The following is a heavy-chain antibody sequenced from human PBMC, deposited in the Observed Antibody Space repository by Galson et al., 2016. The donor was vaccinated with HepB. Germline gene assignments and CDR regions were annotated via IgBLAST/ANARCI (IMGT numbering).Heavy chain of an antibody. Sequence: SLRLSCAASGFTFDDYAMHWVRQAPGKGLEWVSGISWNSGSRGYEDSVKGRFTISRDNAKDSLYLQMKNLRVEDTAVYYCAAWGYSGDARAYWGQGALVTVPS. CDR2: ISWNSGSR. V-gene: IGHV3-9*01. D-gene: IGHD5-12*01. CDR1: GFTFDDYA. CDR3: AAWGYSGDARAY. J-gene: IGHJ4*02.